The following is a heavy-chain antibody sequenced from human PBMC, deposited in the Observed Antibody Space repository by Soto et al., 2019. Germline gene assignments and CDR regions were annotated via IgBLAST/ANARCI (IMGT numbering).Heavy chain of an antibody. J-gene: IGHJ6*02. V-gene: IGHV3-15*07. D-gene: IGHD6-19*01. Sequence: GGSLRLSCAASGFTFSNAWMNWVRQAPGKGLEWVGRIKSKTDGGTTDYAAPVKGRFTISRDDSKNTLYLQMNNLKTEDTAVYYCTMAGGAVAGYYYYYGMDVWGQGTTVTVSS. CDR1: GFTFSNAW. CDR3: TMAGGAVAGYYYYYGMDV. CDR2: IKSKTDGGTT.